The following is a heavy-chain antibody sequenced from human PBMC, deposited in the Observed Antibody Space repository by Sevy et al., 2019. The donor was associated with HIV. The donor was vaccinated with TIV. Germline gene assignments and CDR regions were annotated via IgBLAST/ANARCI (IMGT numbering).Heavy chain of an antibody. Sequence: ASVKVSCKASGYTFTDYYMHWVRQAPGQGLEWMGWINPNSGGTNYAQKFQGRVTMTRHTSISTAYMELSRLRSDDTGVYYCARDPAGIEAAPGAFDIWGQGTLVTVSS. V-gene: IGHV1-2*02. D-gene: IGHD2-15*01. J-gene: IGHJ3*02. CDR2: INPNSGGT. CDR1: GYTFTDYY. CDR3: ARDPAGIEAAPGAFDI.